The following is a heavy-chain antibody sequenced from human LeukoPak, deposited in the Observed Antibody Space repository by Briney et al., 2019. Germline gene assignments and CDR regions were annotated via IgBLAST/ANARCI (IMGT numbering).Heavy chain of an antibody. V-gene: IGHV3-30*04. J-gene: IGHJ4*02. D-gene: IGHD3-10*01. CDR1: GFTFSSYA. Sequence: GGSLRLSCAASGFTFSSYAMHWVRQAPGKGLEWVAVISYDGSNKYYADPVKGRFTISRDNSKNTLYLQMNSLRAEDTAVYYCARESAYYSFDYWGQGTLVTVSS. CDR2: ISYDGSNK. CDR3: ARESAYYSFDY.